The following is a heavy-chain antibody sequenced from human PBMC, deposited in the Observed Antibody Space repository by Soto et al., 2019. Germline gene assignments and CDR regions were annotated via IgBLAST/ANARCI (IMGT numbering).Heavy chain of an antibody. CDR3: ARVVGYCSGGSCYSSSHFDY. D-gene: IGHD2-15*01. CDR1: GGSISSSSYY. Sequence: PSETLSLTCTVSGGSISSSSYYWGWIRQPPGKGLEWIGSIYYSGSTYYNPSLKSRVTISVDTSKNQFSLKLSSVTAADTAVYYCARVVGYCSGGSCYSSSHFDYWGQGTLVTVSS. V-gene: IGHV4-39*01. CDR2: IYYSGST. J-gene: IGHJ4*02.